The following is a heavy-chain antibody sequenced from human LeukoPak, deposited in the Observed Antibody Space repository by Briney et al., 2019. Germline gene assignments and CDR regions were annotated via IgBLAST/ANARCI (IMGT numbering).Heavy chain of an antibody. CDR2: VYYSTNT. CDR3: ARHSRSAYSGYENAFDI. D-gene: IGHD5-12*01. Sequence: SETLSLTCTVSGDSISSSSYYWDWIRQPPGKGLEWIGNVYYSTNTYYNPSLKSRVTISVDTSKNQFSLKLSSATAADTAIYYCARHSRSAYSGYENAFDIWGQGTVVTVSS. J-gene: IGHJ3*02. V-gene: IGHV4-39*01. CDR1: GDSISSSSYY.